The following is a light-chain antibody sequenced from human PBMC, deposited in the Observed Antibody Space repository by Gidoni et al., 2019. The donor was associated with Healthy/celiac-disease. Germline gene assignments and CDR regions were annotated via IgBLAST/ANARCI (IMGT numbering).Light chain of an antibody. J-gene: IGLJ3*02. CDR1: SSNIGSKY. Sequence: QSVLTQPPSASGTPGQRVTISCSGSSSNIGSKYVYWYQQLPGTAPQLLIYSNNQRPSGVPDRFSGSKSGTSASLAISGLRSEDEADYYCAAWDDSLSGWVFGGGTKLTVL. CDR3: AAWDDSLSGWV. CDR2: SNN. V-gene: IGLV1-47*02.